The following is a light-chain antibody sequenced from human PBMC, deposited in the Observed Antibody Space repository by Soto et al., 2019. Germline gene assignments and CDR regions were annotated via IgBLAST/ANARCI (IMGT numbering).Light chain of an antibody. J-gene: IGLJ2*01. CDR3: QTWATGIRV. Sequence: QPVLTQSPSASASLGASVKITCTLSSGHSSYPIAWHQQQPDKGPRYLMKLNSDGSHSKGDGIPDRFSGSSSGAERYLTIPSLRSEDEADYYWQTWATGIRVFGGGTKLTVL. V-gene: IGLV4-69*01. CDR1: SGHSSYP. CDR2: LNSDGSH.